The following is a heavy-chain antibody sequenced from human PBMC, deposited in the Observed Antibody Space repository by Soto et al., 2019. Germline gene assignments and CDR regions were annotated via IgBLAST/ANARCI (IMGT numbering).Heavy chain of an antibody. D-gene: IGHD1-1*01. J-gene: IGHJ4*02. V-gene: IGHV1-2*02. Sequence: AASVKVSCKASGYTFSDYYIHWVRQAPGQGLEWMGWINPNSGGTKYAPKFQGGVTMTRDTSITTAYMELSRPRSGDTAVYYCAKEPATAKPEGVDFWGQGTLVTVSS. CDR1: GYTFSDYY. CDR3: AKEPATAKPEGVDF. CDR2: INPNSGGT.